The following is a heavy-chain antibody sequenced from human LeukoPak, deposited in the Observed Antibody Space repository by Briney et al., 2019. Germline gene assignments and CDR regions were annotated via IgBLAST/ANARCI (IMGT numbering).Heavy chain of an antibody. V-gene: IGHV1-46*01. CDR2: INPSGGST. D-gene: IGHD6-19*01. CDR1: GYTFTSYY. Sequence: VASVKVSCTASGYTFTSYYMHCVRQAPGQEREWMGIINPSGGSTSYAQKFQGRVTMTRDTSTSTVYMELSSLRSEDTAVYYCARDGIAVAGNFDYWGQGTLVTVSS. CDR3: ARDGIAVAGNFDY. J-gene: IGHJ4*02.